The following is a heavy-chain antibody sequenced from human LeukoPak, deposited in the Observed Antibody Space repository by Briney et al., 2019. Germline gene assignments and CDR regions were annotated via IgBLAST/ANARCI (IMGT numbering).Heavy chain of an antibody. V-gene: IGHV1-18*01. CDR1: GYTFTSYG. D-gene: IGHD3-22*01. J-gene: IGHJ4*02. Sequence: EASVKVSCKASGYTFTSYGISWVRQAPGQGLEWMGWISAYNGNTNYAQKLQGRVTMTTDTSTSTAYMELRSLRSDDTAVYYCARGGAPSYYYDSSGYFGGDYWGQGTLVTVSS. CDR2: ISAYNGNT. CDR3: ARGGAPSYYYDSSGYFGGDY.